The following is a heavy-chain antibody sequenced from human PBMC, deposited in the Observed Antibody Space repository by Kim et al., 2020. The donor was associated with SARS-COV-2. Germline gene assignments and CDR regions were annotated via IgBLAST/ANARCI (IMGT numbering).Heavy chain of an antibody. J-gene: IGHJ6*02. V-gene: IGHV3-33*05. CDR2: ISYDGSNK. CDR1: GLTFSSYG. Sequence: GGSLRLSCAASGLTFSSYGMHWVRQAPGKGLEWVAVISYDGSNKYYADSVKGRFTISRDNSKNTLYLQMNSLRAEDTAVYYCATNEGVGMATILYYGMDGWGQGTTVTVSS. D-gene: IGHD5-12*01. CDR3: ATNEGVGMATILYYGMDG.